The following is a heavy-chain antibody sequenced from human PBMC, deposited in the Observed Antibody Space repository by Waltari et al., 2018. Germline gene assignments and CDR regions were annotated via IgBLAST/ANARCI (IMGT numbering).Heavy chain of an antibody. D-gene: IGHD1-1*01. CDR2: IIPMFNTS. J-gene: IGHJ6*02. CDR3: ARTLPPDNKSWHYYFGMDV. V-gene: IGHV1-69*05. CDR1: GGTFANYA. Sequence: QVQLVQSGAEAKKPGSSVKVSCKSSGGTFANYAISWVRQAPGKGVEWVGGIIPMFNTSNYAQKFKDRVTITKDESTTTAFMELSGLRFDDTAIYYCARTLPPDNKSWHYYFGMDVWGQGTTVTVSS.